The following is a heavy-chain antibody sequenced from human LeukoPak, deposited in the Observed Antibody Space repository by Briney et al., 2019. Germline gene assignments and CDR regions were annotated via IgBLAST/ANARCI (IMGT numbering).Heavy chain of an antibody. J-gene: IGHJ4*02. CDR2: IYPSGST. CDR3: ARSSGHDFDY. V-gene: IGHV4-4*07. Sequence: SETLSLTCTVSSGSLSSFYWSWIRQPAGKGLEWVGRIYPSGSTDYNASLKSRVTMSVDTSKKQFSLKLNSVTAADTAVYYCARSSGHDFDYWGQGSLVTVSS. D-gene: IGHD5-12*01. CDR1: SGSLSSFY.